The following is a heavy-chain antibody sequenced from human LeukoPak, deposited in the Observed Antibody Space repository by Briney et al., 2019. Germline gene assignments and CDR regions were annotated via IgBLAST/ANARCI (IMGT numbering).Heavy chain of an antibody. Sequence: GGSLRLSCAASGFTFSSYAMHWVRQPPGKGLEWVAVISYDGSNKYYADSVKGRFTISRDNSKNTLYLQMNSLKAEDTAVYYCARGSKSYGDYIRSRIHYFDYWGQGTLVTVSS. J-gene: IGHJ4*02. CDR1: GFTFSSYA. CDR3: ARGSKSYGDYIRSRIHYFDY. V-gene: IGHV3-30*04. CDR2: ISYDGSNK. D-gene: IGHD4-17*01.